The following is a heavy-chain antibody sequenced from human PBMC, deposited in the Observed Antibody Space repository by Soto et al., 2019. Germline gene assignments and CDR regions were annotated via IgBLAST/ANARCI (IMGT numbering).Heavy chain of an antibody. Sequence: SETLSLTCAVYGGSFSGYYWSWIRQPPGKGLEWIGEINHSGSTNYNPSLKSRVTISVDTSKNQFSLKLSSVTAADTAVYYCARVRSSSYPPTYYFDYWGQGTLVTVSS. J-gene: IGHJ4*02. CDR2: INHSGST. CDR3: ARVRSSSYPPTYYFDY. V-gene: IGHV4-34*01. CDR1: GGSFSGYY. D-gene: IGHD6-6*01.